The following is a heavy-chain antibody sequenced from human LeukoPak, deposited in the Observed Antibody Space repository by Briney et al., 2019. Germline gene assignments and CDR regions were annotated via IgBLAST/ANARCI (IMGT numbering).Heavy chain of an antibody. D-gene: IGHD3-10*01. J-gene: IGHJ3*02. CDR2: ISGSGGST. Sequence: GGSLRLSCAASGFTFSSYAMSWVRQAPGKGLEWVSAISGSGGSTYYADSVKGRFTISRDNSKNTLYLQMNSLRAEDTAVYYCARLKYYYGSGSYEDIWGQGTMVTVSS. CDR1: GFTFSSYA. V-gene: IGHV3-23*01. CDR3: ARLKYYYGSGSYEDI.